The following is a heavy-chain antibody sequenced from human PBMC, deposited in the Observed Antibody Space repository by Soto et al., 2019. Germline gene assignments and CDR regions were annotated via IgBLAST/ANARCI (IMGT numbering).Heavy chain of an antibody. CDR3: ATRTTVTTFDY. D-gene: IGHD4-17*01. V-gene: IGHV4-31*11. J-gene: IGHJ4*02. CDR1: GASVTRAGSY. Sequence: QVQLQESGPGLVKPSQTLSLTCDVSGASVTRAGSYWGWIRQRPGQGLEWIGYIYFDGTTYYNPSLKSRVIISADTCRNQFSLSLSFLTAADTAVYYCATRTTVTTFDYWGQGTLVTVSS. CDR2: IYFDGTT.